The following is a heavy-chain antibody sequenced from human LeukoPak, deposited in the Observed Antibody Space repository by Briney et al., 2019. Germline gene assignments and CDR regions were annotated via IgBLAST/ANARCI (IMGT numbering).Heavy chain of an antibody. CDR1: GFTFNTFD. D-gene: IGHD4-17*01. Sequence: QTGGSLRLSCAASGFTFNTFDMTWVRQAPGKGLEWVSYISSGSSSRYYADSVKGRFTISRDNAKNTLYLQMNSLRAEDTAVYYCARGVMTTVTTWGENWFDPWGQGTLVTVSS. CDR3: ARGVMTTVTTWGENWFDP. CDR2: ISSGSSSR. J-gene: IGHJ5*02. V-gene: IGHV3-48*01.